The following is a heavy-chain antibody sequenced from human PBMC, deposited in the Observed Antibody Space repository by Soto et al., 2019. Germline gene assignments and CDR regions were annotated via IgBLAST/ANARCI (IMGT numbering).Heavy chain of an antibody. V-gene: IGHV3-30*18. Sequence: QEQVVESGGGVVQPGRSLRLSCAASGFSFKNYDMHWVRQAPGKGLEWVAAISYDGSNKYYVDSVKGRFTMSRDNSKNTLYLQMNSLRPEDTAVYYCAKDWRWEQFNYGMNVWGQGTTVTVSS. D-gene: IGHD3-3*01. CDR2: ISYDGSNK. J-gene: IGHJ6*02. CDR3: AKDWRWEQFNYGMNV. CDR1: GFSFKNYD.